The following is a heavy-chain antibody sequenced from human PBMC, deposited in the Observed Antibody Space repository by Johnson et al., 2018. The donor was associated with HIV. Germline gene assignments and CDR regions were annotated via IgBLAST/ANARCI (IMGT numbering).Heavy chain of an antibody. CDR2: IKQDGRET. D-gene: IGHD3-22*01. J-gene: IGHJ3*02. Sequence: YWMSWVRQAPGKGLEWVANIKQDGRETYYVDSVKGRFTISRDNSRNALYLQMNSLRAEDTAVYYCARERDDSSGYYYHVAFDICGQGTMVTVSS. V-gene: IGHV3-7*03. CDR3: ARERDDSSGYYYHVAFDI. CDR1: YW.